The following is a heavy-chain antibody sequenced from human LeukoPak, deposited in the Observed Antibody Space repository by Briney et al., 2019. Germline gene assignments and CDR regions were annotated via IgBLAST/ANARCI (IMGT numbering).Heavy chain of an antibody. J-gene: IGHJ4*02. CDR1: GFTFSSYA. D-gene: IGHD3-10*01. CDR2: ISGSGGST. CDR3: AKGKIPDNAYYYGSGSYYNYAY. Sequence: QSGGSLRLSCAASGFTFSSYAMSWVRQAPGKGLEWASAISGSGGSTYYADSVKGRFTISRDNSKNTLYLQMNSLRAEDTAVYYCAKGKIPDNAYYYGSGSYYNYAYWGQGTLVTVSS. V-gene: IGHV3-23*01.